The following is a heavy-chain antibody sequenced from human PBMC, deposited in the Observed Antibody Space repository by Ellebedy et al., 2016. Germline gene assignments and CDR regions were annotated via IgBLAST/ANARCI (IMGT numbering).Heavy chain of an antibody. CDR2: ITPRNGAT. V-gene: IGHV1-2*02. CDR3: ATFTSAGADFDF. CDR1: ENTFAGSY. Sequence: ASVKVSXKGSENTFAGSYLHWVRQAPGQGLEWMGWITPRNGATKYAQKFQGRGTITSDTSISTAYMELSRLNFDDTAVYYCATFTSAGADFDFWGQGTLVTVSS. J-gene: IGHJ4*02. D-gene: IGHD4-17*01.